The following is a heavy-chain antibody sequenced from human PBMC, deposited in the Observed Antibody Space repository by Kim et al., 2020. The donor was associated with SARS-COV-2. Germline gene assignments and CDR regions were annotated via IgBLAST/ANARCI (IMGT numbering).Heavy chain of an antibody. CDR2: IKTDGGDT. Sequence: GGSLRLSCAASGFNFNNYGMHWVRQAPGKGLVWLSLIKTDGGDTNYAESVKGRLTISRDNAKNMLNLQMNGLRAEDTAVYYCARGAITLSDSLDHRGQG. D-gene: IGHD2-21*01. CDR3: ARGAITLSDSLDH. CDR1: GFNFNNYG. V-gene: IGHV3-74*01. J-gene: IGHJ4*02.